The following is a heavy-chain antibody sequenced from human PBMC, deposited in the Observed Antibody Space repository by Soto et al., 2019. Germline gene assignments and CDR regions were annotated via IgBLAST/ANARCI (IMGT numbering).Heavy chain of an antibody. CDR3: ARRARPDFYYMDV. Sequence: EVQLAESGGGLAQPGGSLRLSCAGSGFTLSGYAMDWVRQAPGKGLEYVSGFSSNGVGTYYANSVQGRFTISRDNSKNTVYFQMGSLRPEDMAVYYCARRARPDFYYMDVWGNGTTVTVSS. V-gene: IGHV3-64*01. D-gene: IGHD6-6*01. CDR1: GFTLSGYA. J-gene: IGHJ6*03. CDR2: FSSNGVGT.